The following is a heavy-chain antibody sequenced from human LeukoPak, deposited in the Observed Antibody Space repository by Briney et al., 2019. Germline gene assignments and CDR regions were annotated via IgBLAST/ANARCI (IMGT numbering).Heavy chain of an antibody. D-gene: IGHD3-22*01. CDR1: GYTFTNYG. V-gene: IGHV1-18*01. CDR3: AISQGSYYDTSGYLGGDY. Sequence: VASVKVSCKASGYTFTNYGIFWVRQAPGQGLEWMGWISAYSGNTNYAQKFQGRVTMTTETSTSTAYMELESLRSDDTAVYYCAISQGSYYDTSGYLGGDYWGQGTLVTVSS. CDR2: ISAYSGNT. J-gene: IGHJ4*02.